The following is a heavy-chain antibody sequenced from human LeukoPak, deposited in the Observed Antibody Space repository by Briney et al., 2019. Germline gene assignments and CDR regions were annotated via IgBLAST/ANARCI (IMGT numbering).Heavy chain of an antibody. J-gene: IGHJ6*03. V-gene: IGHV3-48*01. CDR3: ARAPALRFLEYYFYYMDV. CDR2: VSSSSSTI. D-gene: IGHD3-3*01. Sequence: GGSLRLSCATFGFTFSSYSMNWVRQAPGKGLEWVSYVSSSSSTIYYADSVKGRFTISRDNARTSLYLQMHSLRADDTAVYYCARAPALRFLEYYFYYMDVWGKGTTVTVSS. CDR1: GFTFSSYS.